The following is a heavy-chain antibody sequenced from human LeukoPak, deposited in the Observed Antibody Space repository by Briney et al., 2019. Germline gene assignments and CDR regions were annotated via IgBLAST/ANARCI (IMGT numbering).Heavy chain of an antibody. V-gene: IGHV4-61*02. Sequence: SETLSLTCTVSGRSISSGSYYWSWIRQPAGKGLEWIGRIYTSGSTNYNPSLKSRVTISVDTSKNQFSLKLSSVTAADTAVYYCARAAAAAACDYWGQGTLVTVSS. CDR2: IYTSGST. CDR1: GRSISSGSYY. CDR3: ARAAAAAACDY. D-gene: IGHD6-13*01. J-gene: IGHJ4*02.